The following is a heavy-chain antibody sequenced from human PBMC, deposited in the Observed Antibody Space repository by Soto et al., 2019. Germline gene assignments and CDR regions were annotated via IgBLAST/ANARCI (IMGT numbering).Heavy chain of an antibody. CDR1: GFTFSSYA. V-gene: IGHV3-23*01. CDR3: AKDLEAAAGTGYYYYYGMDV. Sequence: GGSLRLSCAASGFTFSSYAVSWVRQAPGKGLEWVSAISGSGGSTYYADSVKGRFTISRDNSKNTLYLQMNSLRAEDTAVYYCAKDLEAAAGTGYYYYYGMDVWGQGTTVTVSS. D-gene: IGHD6-13*01. J-gene: IGHJ6*02. CDR2: ISGSGGST.